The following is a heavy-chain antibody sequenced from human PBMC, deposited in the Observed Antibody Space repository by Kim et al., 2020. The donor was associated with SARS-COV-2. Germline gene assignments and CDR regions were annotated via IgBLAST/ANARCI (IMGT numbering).Heavy chain of an antibody. Sequence: SETLSLTCTVSGGSISSYYWSWIRQPPGKGLEWIGHIYYSGSTNYNPSLKSRVTISVDTSKNQFSLKLSSVTAADTAVYYCSRLTAAGTWLDYWGQGTLV. J-gene: IGHJ4*02. CDR2: IYYSGST. CDR1: GGSISSYY. D-gene: IGHD6-13*01. CDR3: SRLTAAGTWLDY. V-gene: IGHV4-59*08.